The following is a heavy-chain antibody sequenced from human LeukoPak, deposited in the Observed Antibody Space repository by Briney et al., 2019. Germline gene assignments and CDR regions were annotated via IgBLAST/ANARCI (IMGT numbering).Heavy chain of an antibody. V-gene: IGHV4-39*01. CDR1: GGSISSSSYY. Sequence: NASETLSLTCTVSGGSISSSSYYWGWIRQPPGKGLEWIGSIYYSGSTYYNPSLKSRVTISVDTSKNQFSLKLSSVTAADTAVYYCAITYYYDSSGYGGARHVNLLPDFDYWGQGTLVTVSS. CDR2: IYYSGST. CDR3: AITYYYDSSGYGGARHVNLLPDFDY. J-gene: IGHJ4*02. D-gene: IGHD3-22*01.